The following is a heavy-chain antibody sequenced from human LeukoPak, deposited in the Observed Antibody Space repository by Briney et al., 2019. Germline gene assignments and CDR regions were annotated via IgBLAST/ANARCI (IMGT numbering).Heavy chain of an antibody. CDR1: GFTFSRYW. Sequence: GGSLRLSCVASGFTFSRYWMTWVRQTPEKGLEWVANIKPDGTEQYYVESVRGRFTISRDNAKNSLYLQMNSLRAEDAAIYYCTKSDCGSDGCKLLSSWGQGTLVAASS. CDR2: IKPDGTEQ. D-gene: IGHD2-21*01. V-gene: IGHV3-7*03. CDR3: TKSDCGSDGCKLLSS. J-gene: IGHJ5*02.